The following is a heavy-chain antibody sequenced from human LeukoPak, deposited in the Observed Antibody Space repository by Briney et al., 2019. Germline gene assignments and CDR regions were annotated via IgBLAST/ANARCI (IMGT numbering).Heavy chain of an antibody. J-gene: IGHJ5*02. D-gene: IGHD2-2*01. V-gene: IGHV3-48*01. CDR2: ISGTNRAI. Sequence: GGSLRLSCVGSGFNFNAYGMNWVRQAPGEGLEWLAFISGTNRAIHYADSVKGRFTITRDNAKNSLFLHMNTLTVEDTAVYYCAIPIVAAAPGWFDPWGQGTLVTVSS. CDR1: GFNFNAYG. CDR3: AIPIVAAAPGWFDP.